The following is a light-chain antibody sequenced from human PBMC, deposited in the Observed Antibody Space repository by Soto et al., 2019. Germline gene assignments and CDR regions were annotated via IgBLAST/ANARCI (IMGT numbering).Light chain of an antibody. CDR2: SAS. J-gene: IGKJ2*01. V-gene: IGKV1-39*01. CDR1: QSMSDS. Sequence: DIQLTQSPSSLSASVGDRVTVTCRASQSMSDSLNWYQQKSGKAPKLLIYSASNLESGVPSRFSGSGSGTDFTLRIDSLQPEDCGTYFCQQSYSNSYTFGQGTTLEIK. CDR3: QQSYSNSYT.